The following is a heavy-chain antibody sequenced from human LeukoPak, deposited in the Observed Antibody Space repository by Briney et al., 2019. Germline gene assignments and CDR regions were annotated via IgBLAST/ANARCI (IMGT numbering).Heavy chain of an antibody. CDR1: GFTLSGYS. CDR3: ARDRLRTWYLDL. D-gene: IGHD2-8*01. V-gene: IGHV3-48*01. Sequence: PGGSLRLSCAASGFTLSGYSLNWVRQAPGKGLEWISYDSGSGGTIYYADSVMGRFTISRDNAKNSLYLQMNSLRAEDTAVYYCARDRLRTWYLDLWGRGTLVTVSS. CDR2: DSGSGGTI. J-gene: IGHJ2*01.